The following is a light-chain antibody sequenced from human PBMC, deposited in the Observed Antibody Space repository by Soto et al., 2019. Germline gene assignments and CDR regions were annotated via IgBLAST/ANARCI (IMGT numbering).Light chain of an antibody. CDR1: SNDVGSYNR. J-gene: IGLJ1*01. CDR2: EVS. V-gene: IGLV2-18*01. Sequence: ALTQPPSVSGSPGQSVTISCTGTSNDVGSYNRVSWFQQPPGTAPKLIIYEVSNRPSGVPDRFSGSKSGNTASLTISGLQAEDETDYYCSIYTTSSGYVFGTGTKVTVL. CDR3: SIYTTSSGYV.